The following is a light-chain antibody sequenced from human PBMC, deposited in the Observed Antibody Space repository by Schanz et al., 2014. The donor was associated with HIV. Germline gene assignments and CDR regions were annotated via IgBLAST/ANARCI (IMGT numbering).Light chain of an antibody. CDR1: SGHSSYA. CDR3: QTWGTGIVV. Sequence: QLVLTQSPSASASLGASVKLTCTLSSGHSSYAIAWHQQQAEKGPRYLMKVNSDGSHSKGDGIPDRFSGSSSGAERYLSISSLQSEDEADYYCQTWGTGIVVFGGGTKLTV. V-gene: IGLV4-69*01. CDR2: VNSDGSH. J-gene: IGLJ2*01.